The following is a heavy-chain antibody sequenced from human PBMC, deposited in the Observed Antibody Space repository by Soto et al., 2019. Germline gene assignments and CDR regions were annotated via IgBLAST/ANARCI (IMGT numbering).Heavy chain of an antibody. Sequence: GEALKISCKGSGYRFTSYWISWVRQMPGKGLEWMGRIDPSDSYTNYSPSFQGHVTISADKSISTAYLQWSSLKASDTAMYYCARQLMISRPDYGMHVWGQGTAVTVSS. D-gene: IGHD3-16*01. CDR1: GYRFTSYW. V-gene: IGHV5-10-1*01. CDR3: ARQLMISRPDYGMHV. J-gene: IGHJ6*02. CDR2: IDPSDSYT.